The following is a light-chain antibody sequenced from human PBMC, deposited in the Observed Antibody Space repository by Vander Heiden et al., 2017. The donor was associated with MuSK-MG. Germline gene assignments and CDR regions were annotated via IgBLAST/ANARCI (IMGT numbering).Light chain of an antibody. CDR2: AAS. Sequence: LPLPKSPSSLSASVGGRVTITCRASQSISSHINWYQQKPGQAPKLLIYAASSWQSGVPARFTGTGSGTDCTLRISRLETEDIATYYCKRRDGTPLTFGGGTKVEIK. CDR1: QSISSH. CDR3: KRRDGTPLT. J-gene: IGKJ4*01. V-gene: IGKV1-39*01.